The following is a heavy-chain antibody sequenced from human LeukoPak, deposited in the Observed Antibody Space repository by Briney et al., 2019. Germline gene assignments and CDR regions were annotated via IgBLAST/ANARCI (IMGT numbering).Heavy chain of an antibody. D-gene: IGHD6-6*01. Sequence: PSETLSLTCNVSGDSIPSYYWSWIRRPPGKRLEWIGFILYTGSANYNPSLESRISISVDTSKSQFSLTVKSVTAAVTAVYYCARVRRVSSSYSTNYYYMDVWGKGTTVTVSS. CDR2: ILYTGSA. J-gene: IGHJ6*03. CDR3: ARVRRVSSSYSTNYYYMDV. V-gene: IGHV4-59*01. CDR1: GDSIPSYY.